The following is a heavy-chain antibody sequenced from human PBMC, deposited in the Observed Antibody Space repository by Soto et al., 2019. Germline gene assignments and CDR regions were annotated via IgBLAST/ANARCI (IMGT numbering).Heavy chain of an antibody. CDR3: ARDIPPDGMDV. Sequence: QVQLVQSGAEVKKPVASVKVSCKALGNTFTSYYIHWVRQAPGQGLEWMGIINPSGSYTSYAQKFEGRVTITRDTSTSTVYMELSSLRSEDTAVYYCARDIPPDGMDVWGQGTTVTVSS. V-gene: IGHV1-46*01. CDR1: GNTFTSYY. CDR2: INPSGSYT. J-gene: IGHJ6*02.